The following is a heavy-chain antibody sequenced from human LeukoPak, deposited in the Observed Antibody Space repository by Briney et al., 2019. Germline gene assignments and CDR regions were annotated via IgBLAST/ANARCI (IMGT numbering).Heavy chain of an antibody. J-gene: IGHJ4*02. CDR1: EFTFSSSW. CDR3: ARDGVCNTFDY. D-gene: IGHD2-8*01. Sequence: GGSLRLSCAASEFTFSSSWMTWVRQAPGKGLEWLGNINPDGTTENYVASVKGRFFFSRDNAKNSLYLHMNSLRVDDTAIYYCARDGVCNTFDYWGRGTLVTVSS. V-gene: IGHV3-7*01. CDR2: INPDGTTE.